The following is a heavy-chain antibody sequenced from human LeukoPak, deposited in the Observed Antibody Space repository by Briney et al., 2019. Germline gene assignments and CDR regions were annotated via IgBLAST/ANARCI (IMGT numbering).Heavy chain of an antibody. J-gene: IGHJ4*02. D-gene: IGHD2-15*01. CDR3: ASDVVVVVAATMGGDSPGY. V-gene: IGHV3-21*01. Sequence: GGSLRLSCAASGFTFSSYSMNWVRQAPGKGLEWVSSISSSSSYRYYADSVKGRFTISRDNGMNLLYLKMNSLRAEDTAVYYCASDVVVVVAATMGGDSPGYWGQGTLVTVSS. CDR2: ISSSSSYR. CDR1: GFTFSSYS.